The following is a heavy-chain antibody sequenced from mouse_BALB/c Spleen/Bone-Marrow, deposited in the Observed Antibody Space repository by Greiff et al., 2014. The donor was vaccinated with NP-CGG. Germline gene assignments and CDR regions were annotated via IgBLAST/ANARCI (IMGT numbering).Heavy chain of an antibody. CDR1: GYSFTDYY. CDR3: ARDYDYGCAY. Sequence: EVQLQQSGPVLVKPGASVKISCKASGYSFTDYYMHWVQQRHGESLEWIGRVNPNNGGTNYNQKFKGKAIFTVDKSSSTAYMKLRSLTSEDSAVYFCARDYDYGCAYWGQGTLVTVSA. CDR2: VNPNNGGT. J-gene: IGHJ3*01. V-gene: IGHV1-18*01. D-gene: IGHD2-4*01.